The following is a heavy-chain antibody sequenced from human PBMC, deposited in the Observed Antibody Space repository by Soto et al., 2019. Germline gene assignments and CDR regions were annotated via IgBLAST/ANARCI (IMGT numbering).Heavy chain of an antibody. D-gene: IGHD5-18*01. CDR3: ARDVRIQLWYTYYYYYYGMDV. CDR1: GFTFGSYA. Sequence: PGGSLRLSCAASGFTFGSYAMSWVRQAPGKGLEWISAVSGSGGSTYYADSVKGRLTISRDNAKNSLYLQMNSLRAEDTAVYYCARDVRIQLWYTYYYYYYGMDVWGQGTTVTVSS. V-gene: IGHV3-23*01. CDR2: VSGSGGST. J-gene: IGHJ6*02.